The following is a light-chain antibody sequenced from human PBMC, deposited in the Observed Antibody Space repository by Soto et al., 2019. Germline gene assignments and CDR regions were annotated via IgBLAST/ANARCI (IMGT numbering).Light chain of an antibody. Sequence: ALTQPASVSGSPGQSITISCTGTSSDVGGYNYVSWYQQHPGKAPKLMIYEVSNRPSGVSNRFSGSKSGNTASLTISGLQAEDEADYYCSSYTSSSLYVFGTGTKLTVL. J-gene: IGLJ1*01. CDR1: SSDVGGYNY. CDR3: SSYTSSSLYV. V-gene: IGLV2-14*01. CDR2: EVS.